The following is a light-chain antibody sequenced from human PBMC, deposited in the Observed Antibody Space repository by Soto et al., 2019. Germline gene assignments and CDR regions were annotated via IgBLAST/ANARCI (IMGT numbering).Light chain of an antibody. V-gene: IGKV1-8*01. CDR2: AAS. J-gene: IGKJ5*01. CDR3: QQYSSYPIT. CDR1: QGISSY. Sequence: AIRMTQSPSSLSASTGDRVTITCRASQGISSYLAWYQQKPGKAPKLLIYAASTLQSGVPSRFSGSGSGTDFTLTISCLQSEDFATYYCQQYSSYPITFGQGTRLEI.